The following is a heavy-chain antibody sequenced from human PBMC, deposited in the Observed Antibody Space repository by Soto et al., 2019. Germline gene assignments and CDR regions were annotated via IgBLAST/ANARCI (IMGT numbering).Heavy chain of an antibody. Sequence: PGGSLRLSCAASGFTFSNAWMSWVRQAPGKGLEWVGRIKSKTDGGTTDYAAPVKGRFTISRDDSKNTLYLQMNSLKTEDTAVHYCTTDSIFGVVTYRSYFDYWGQGTLVTVSS. CDR2: IKSKTDGGTT. CDR3: TTDSIFGVVTYRSYFDY. CDR1: GFTFSNAW. D-gene: IGHD3-3*01. J-gene: IGHJ4*02. V-gene: IGHV3-15*01.